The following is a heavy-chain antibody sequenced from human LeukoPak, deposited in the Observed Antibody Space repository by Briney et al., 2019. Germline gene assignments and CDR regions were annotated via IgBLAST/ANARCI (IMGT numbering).Heavy chain of an antibody. D-gene: IGHD2-15*01. J-gene: IGHJ6*02. CDR3: ARGYCSGGSCYSGYVRYYYYGMDV. CDR2: INHSGST. Sequence: PSETLSLTCTVSGGSFSGYYWSWIRQPPGKGLEWIGEINHSGSTNYNPSLKSRVTISVDTSKNQFSLKLSSVTAADTAVYYCARGYCSGGSCYSGYVRYYYYGMDVWGQGTTVTVSS. CDR1: GGSFSGYY. V-gene: IGHV4-34*01.